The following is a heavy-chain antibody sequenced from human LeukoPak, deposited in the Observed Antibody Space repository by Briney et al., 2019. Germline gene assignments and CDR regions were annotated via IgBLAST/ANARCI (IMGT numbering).Heavy chain of an antibody. CDR3: ARGGSGSYYYYFYYMDV. CDR1: GFTFSSHA. Sequence: GGSLRLSCAASGFTFSSHAMHWVRQTPGKGLEWVAIISYEGSNKYYADSVKGRFTVSRDNPQNTLYLQVNSLTSEDTAVYYCARGGSGSYYYYFYYMDVWGKGTTVTVSS. J-gene: IGHJ6*03. CDR2: ISYEGSNK. D-gene: IGHD3-10*01. V-gene: IGHV3-30*04.